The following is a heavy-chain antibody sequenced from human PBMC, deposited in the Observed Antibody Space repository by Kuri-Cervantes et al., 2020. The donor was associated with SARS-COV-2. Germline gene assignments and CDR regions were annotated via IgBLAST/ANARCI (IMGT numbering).Heavy chain of an antibody. CDR1: GFNFSRTD. D-gene: IGHD2-8*01. Sequence: GGSLRLSCAASGFNFSRTDMHWVRQAPGKGLEWVAVISHDGKNKKCIASGKGRLTISRDNSQNTLYLQVKSLKSEDTAMYYCAKDRFGVHDFWGQGTLVTVSS. V-gene: IGHV3-30*18. CDR2: ISHDGKNK. J-gene: IGHJ4*02. CDR3: AKDRFGVHDF.